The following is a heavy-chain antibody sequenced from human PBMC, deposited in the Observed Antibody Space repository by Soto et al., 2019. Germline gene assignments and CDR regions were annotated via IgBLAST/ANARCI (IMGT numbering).Heavy chain of an antibody. CDR2: SKPSVSST. D-gene: IGHD2-15*01. CDR1: GYTLTDYD. CDR3: ARALGGYCSGGRCYFDL. Sequence: GSVKGSCKACGYTLTDYDIHCVRDAPAQGLEWIGISKPSVSSTSYAQKFQGRVAMSRDTATSTVYMELSSLRSDDTAVYYWARALGGYCSGGRCYFDLWGQGTQVTVSS. J-gene: IGHJ4*02. V-gene: IGHV1-46*01.